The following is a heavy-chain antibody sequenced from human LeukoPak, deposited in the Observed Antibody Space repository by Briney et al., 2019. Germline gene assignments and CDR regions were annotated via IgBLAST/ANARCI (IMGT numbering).Heavy chain of an antibody. J-gene: IGHJ4*02. D-gene: IGHD2-15*01. CDR2: IKQDGSEK. CDR1: GFTFSSHW. CDR3: ARVLVVVGATRSRPFDY. V-gene: IGHV3-7*01. Sequence: PGGSLRLSCAASGFTFSSHWMSWVRQAPGKGLEWVANIKQDGSEKYYVDSGKGRFTIARDNAKNSLYLQMHSLRAEDTDVYYCARVLVVVGATRSRPFDYWGQGTLVTVSS.